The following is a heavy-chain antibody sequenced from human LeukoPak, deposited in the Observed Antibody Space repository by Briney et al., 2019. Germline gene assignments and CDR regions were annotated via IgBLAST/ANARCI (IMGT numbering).Heavy chain of an antibody. V-gene: IGHV3-53*01. CDR1: GFTVSNTY. CDR2: IGNNGGGI. CDR3: AIDPNWGTHS. Sequence: GRSLRLSCAASGFTVSNTYMSWVRHPPGKRLELVSIIGNNGGGIHYADSVKGRFTISRDNFKNALYLQMNSLRVEDTAVYYCAIDPNWGTHSWGQGVLVTVSS. J-gene: IGHJ4*02. D-gene: IGHD7-27*01.